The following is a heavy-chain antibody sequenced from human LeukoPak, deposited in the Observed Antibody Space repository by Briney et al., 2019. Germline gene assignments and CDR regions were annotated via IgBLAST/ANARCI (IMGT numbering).Heavy chain of an antibody. Sequence: SETLSLTCAVYGGSFSGYYWSWIRQPPGKGLEWIGEINHSGSTNYNPSLKSRVTISVDTSKNQFSLKLSSVTAADTAVYYCARVRGYSGYDFEYWGQGTLVTVSS. CDR3: ARVRGYSGYDFEY. D-gene: IGHD5-12*01. V-gene: IGHV4-34*09. CDR1: GGSFSGYY. J-gene: IGHJ4*02. CDR2: INHSGST.